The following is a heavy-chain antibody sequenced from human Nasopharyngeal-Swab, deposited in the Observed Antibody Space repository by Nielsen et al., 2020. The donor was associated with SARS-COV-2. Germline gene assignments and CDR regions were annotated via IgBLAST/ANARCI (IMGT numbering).Heavy chain of an antibody. Sequence: SETLSLTCTVSGGSISSGSYYWSWIRQPAGQGLEGIGRIYNSGGTNYKPPLKSRDTISVDTSKNQISLMLCSVTAADTAVFYCAREGGGGTAILDYWGQGTLVTVSS. CDR3: AREGGGGTAILDY. CDR2: IYNSGGT. J-gene: IGHJ4*02. CDR1: GGSISSGSYY. V-gene: IGHV4-61*02. D-gene: IGHD2-2*02.